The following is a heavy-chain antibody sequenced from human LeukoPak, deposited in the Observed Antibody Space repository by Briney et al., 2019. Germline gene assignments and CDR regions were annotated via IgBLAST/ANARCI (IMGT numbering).Heavy chain of an antibody. CDR3: ARDGFGAKIAAHSDY. CDR1: GYTFTGYY. CDR2: INPNSGGT. V-gene: IGHV1-2*02. D-gene: IGHD6-6*01. J-gene: IGHJ4*02. Sequence: ASVKVSCKASGYTFTGYYMHWVRQAPGQGLEWMGWINPNSGGTNYAQKFQGRVTMTRDTSISTAYMELRSLRSDDTAVYYCARDGFGAKIAAHSDYWGQGTLVTVSS.